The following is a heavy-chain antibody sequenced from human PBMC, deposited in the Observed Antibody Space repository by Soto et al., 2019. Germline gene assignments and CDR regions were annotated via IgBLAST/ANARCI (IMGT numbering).Heavy chain of an antibody. CDR2: VSSSGGRT. J-gene: IGHJ2*01. D-gene: IGHD3-10*01. CDR3: ATTLYGDYWHFDL. Sequence: GGSLRLSCEASGFTFIKCAMSWVRQAPGKGLEWVSSVSSSGGRTHFADSVKGRFAISRDNSKNTLYLQMNSLRVEDTAIYYCATTLYGDYWHFDLWGRGTLVTVSS. CDR1: GFTFIKCA. V-gene: IGHV3-23*01.